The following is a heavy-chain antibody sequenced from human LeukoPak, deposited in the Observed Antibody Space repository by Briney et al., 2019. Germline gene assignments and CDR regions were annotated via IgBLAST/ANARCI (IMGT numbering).Heavy chain of an antibody. J-gene: IGHJ5*02. V-gene: IGHV6-1*01. D-gene: IGHD6-13*01. CDR1: GDSVSSNSAA. CDR2: TYYRSKWYN. CDR3: ARVYSSSHNAIGFDP. Sequence: SQTLSLTCAISGDSVSSNSAAWNWIRQSPSRGLEWLGRTYYRSKWYNDYAVSVKSRIAINPDTSKNQFSLQLNSVTPEGTAVYYCARVYSSSHNAIGFDPWGQGTLVTVSS.